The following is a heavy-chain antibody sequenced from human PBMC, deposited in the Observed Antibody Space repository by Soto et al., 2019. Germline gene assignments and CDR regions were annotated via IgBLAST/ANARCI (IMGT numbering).Heavy chain of an antibody. Sequence: GVPVKVSCKASGYTFTSYDINWVRQATGQGLEYLGWMNPSGGSTSYAQKFQGRVTMTRDTSTSTVYMELSSLRSEDTAVYYCATQYGDLHYYYYGMDVWGQGTTVTVSS. CDR2: MNPSGGST. D-gene: IGHD4-17*01. J-gene: IGHJ6*02. CDR1: GYTFTSYD. V-gene: IGHV1-8*01. CDR3: ATQYGDLHYYYYGMDV.